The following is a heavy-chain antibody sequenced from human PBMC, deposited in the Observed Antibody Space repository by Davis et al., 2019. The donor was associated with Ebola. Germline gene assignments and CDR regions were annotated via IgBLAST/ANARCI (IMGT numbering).Heavy chain of an antibody. CDR2: ISSSSSYT. V-gene: IGHV3-11*06. D-gene: IGHD3-3*01. J-gene: IGHJ6*02. Sequence: GESLKISCAASGFTFSDYYMSWIRQAPGKGLEWVSYISSSSSYTNYADSVKGRFTISRDNAKNSLYLQMNSLRAEDTAVYYCARDEYDFWFEANYYGMDVWGQGTTVTVSS. CDR1: GFTFSDYY. CDR3: ARDEYDFWFEANYYGMDV.